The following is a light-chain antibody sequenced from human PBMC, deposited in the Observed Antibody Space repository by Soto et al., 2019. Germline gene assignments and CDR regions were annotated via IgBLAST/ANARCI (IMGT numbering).Light chain of an antibody. Sequence: DIQMTQSPSTLPASVGDRVTITCRASQSISNWLAWYQQKPGKAPKLLIYDASSLESGVPSRFSGSGSGTHFTLTISSLQAEDFATYYCQQIHSIPITFGQGTRLEIK. V-gene: IGKV1-5*01. CDR3: QQIHSIPIT. CDR2: DAS. J-gene: IGKJ5*01. CDR1: QSISNW.